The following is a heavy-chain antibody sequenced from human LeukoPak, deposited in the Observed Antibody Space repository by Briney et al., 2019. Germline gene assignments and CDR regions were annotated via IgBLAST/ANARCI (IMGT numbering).Heavy chain of an antibody. J-gene: IGHJ6*03. CDR3: ARALSWTTESYYDMDV. Sequence: ASVKVSCKASGYTFTSYDINWVRQATGQGLEWMGWMNPNSGNTGYAQKFQGRVTMTKNTSISTAYMDLSSLRSEDTAVYYCARALSWTTESYYDMDVWGKGTTVTVS. D-gene: IGHD3/OR15-3a*01. CDR1: GYTFTSYD. CDR2: MNPNSGNT. V-gene: IGHV1-8*01.